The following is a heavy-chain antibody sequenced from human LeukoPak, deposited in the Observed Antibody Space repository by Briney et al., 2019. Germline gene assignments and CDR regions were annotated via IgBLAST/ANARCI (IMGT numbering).Heavy chain of an antibody. CDR1: GFTVSSKY. J-gene: IGHJ4*02. D-gene: IGHD6-19*01. V-gene: IGHV3-66*01. CDR3: ARERTSGWDAFDF. CDR2: IYSGGSI. Sequence: GGSLRLSCAASGFTVSSKYMSWVRQAPGEGLGWVSIIYSGGSIYYADSVEGRFTISRDSSKNTLYLQMNSLRAEDTAVYYCARERTSGWDAFDFWGQGTLVTVSS.